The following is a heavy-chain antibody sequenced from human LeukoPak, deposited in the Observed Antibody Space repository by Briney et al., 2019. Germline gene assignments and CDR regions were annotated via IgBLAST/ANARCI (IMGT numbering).Heavy chain of an antibody. Sequence: PGGSPRLSCAASGFTFSDYYLSWIRQAPGKGLEWISYISTSGRTIHYADSVKGRFTISRDNAKNSLYLQMNSLRAEDTAVYYCARDSGGATQYWDYWGQGALVTVSS. V-gene: IGHV3-11*01. CDR3: ARDSGGATQYWDY. D-gene: IGHD2-8*02. CDR2: ISTSGRTI. J-gene: IGHJ4*02. CDR1: GFTFSDYY.